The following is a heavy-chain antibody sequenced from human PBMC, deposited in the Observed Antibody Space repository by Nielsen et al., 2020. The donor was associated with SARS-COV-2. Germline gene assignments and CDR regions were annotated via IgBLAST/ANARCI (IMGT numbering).Heavy chain of an antibody. D-gene: IGHD3-16*01. J-gene: IGHJ5*02. CDR2: IFYNGGT. CDR1: GGSITSSSYY. CDR3: ARARGELYSLGWFDP. Sequence: SETLSLTCTVSGGSITSSSYYWGWIRQPPGKGLEWIGTIFYNGGTYYNPSLESRLTLSVDTSKNQFSLKLSSVTAADTAVYYCARARGELYSLGWFDPWGQGTLVTVSS. V-gene: IGHV4-39*07.